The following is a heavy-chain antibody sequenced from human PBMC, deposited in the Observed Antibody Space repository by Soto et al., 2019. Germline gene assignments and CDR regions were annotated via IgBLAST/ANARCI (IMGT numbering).Heavy chain of an antibody. CDR2: IIPIVGTA. J-gene: IGHJ5*02. D-gene: IGHD6-6*01. Sequence: QVQLVQSGAEVKKPGSSVKVSCKASGGTFSSYAISWVRQAPGQGLEWMGGIIPIVGTANYAQKFQGRVTITADESTRTAYMELSSLRSEDTAVYYGARGGGAARPYSRGFDPWGQGTLVTVSS. V-gene: IGHV1-69*01. CDR1: GGTFSSYA. CDR3: ARGGGAARPYSRGFDP.